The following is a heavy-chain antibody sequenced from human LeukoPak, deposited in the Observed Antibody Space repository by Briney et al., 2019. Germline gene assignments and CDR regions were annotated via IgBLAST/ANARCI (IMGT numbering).Heavy chain of an antibody. V-gene: IGHV4-34*01. CDR3: ARTSSSWYFPGWFDP. CDR2: INHSGST. CDR1: GGSFSGYY. D-gene: IGHD6-13*01. J-gene: IGHJ5*02. Sequence: SETLSLTCAVYGGSFSGYYWSWIRQPPGKGLEWIGEINHSGSTNYNPSLKSRVTISVDTSKNQFSLKLSSVTAADTAVYYCARTSSSWYFPGWFDPWGRGTLVTVSS.